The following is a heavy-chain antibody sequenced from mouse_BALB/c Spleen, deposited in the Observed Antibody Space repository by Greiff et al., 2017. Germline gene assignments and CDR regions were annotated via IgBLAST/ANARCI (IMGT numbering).Heavy chain of an antibody. CDR2: IWGDGST. CDR3: ARGAYYGNHYYAMDY. Sequence: QVQLKESGPGLVAPSQSLSITCTVSGFSLTGYGVNWVRQPPGKGLEWLGMIWGDGSTDYNSALKSRLSISKDNSKSQVFLKMNSLQTDDTARYYCARGAYYGNHYYAMDYWGQGTSVTVSS. V-gene: IGHV2-6-7*01. CDR1: GFSLTGYG. J-gene: IGHJ4*01. D-gene: IGHD2-10*01.